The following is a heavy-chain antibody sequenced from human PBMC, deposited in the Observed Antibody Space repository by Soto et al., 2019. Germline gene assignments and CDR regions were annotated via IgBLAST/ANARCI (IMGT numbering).Heavy chain of an antibody. V-gene: IGHV1-69*13. CDR1: GYTFTSYA. J-gene: IGHJ3*02. CDR2: IIPIFGTA. D-gene: IGHD3-22*01. Sequence: GASVKVSCKASGYTFTSYAISWVRQAPGQGLEWMGGIIPIFGTANYAQKFQGRVTITADESTSTAYMELSSLRSEDTAVYYCAASRGNYYDSSGYYPYDAFDIWGQGTMVTVSS. CDR3: AASRGNYYDSSGYYPYDAFDI.